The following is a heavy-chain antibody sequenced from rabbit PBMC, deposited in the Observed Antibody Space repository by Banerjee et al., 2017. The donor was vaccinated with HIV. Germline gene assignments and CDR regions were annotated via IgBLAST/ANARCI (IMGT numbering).Heavy chain of an antibody. CDR1: GFSFSSSYW. D-gene: IGHD6-1*01. CDR3: ARNTYMSSYPTAQL. V-gene: IGHV1S40*01. CDR2: IYTGSGGIT. Sequence: QSLEESGGDLVKPGASLTLTCTASGFSFSSSYWICWVRQAPGKGLEWIGCIYTGSGGITYYASWAKGRFTITRSTSLNTVTLQLNSLTAADTATYFCARNTYMSSYPTAQLWGPGTLVTVS. J-gene: IGHJ6*01.